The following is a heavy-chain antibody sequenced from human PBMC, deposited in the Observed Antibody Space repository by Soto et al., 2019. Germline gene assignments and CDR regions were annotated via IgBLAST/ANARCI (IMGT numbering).Heavy chain of an antibody. Sequence: GGSLRLSCTASGFTFGDYAMSWVRQAPGKGLEWVGFIRSKAYGGTSEYAASVKGRFTISRDDSKSIAYLQMNSLKTEDTAVYYGTREGEGSSGYYYYGMDVWGQGTTVTVSS. CDR3: TREGEGSSGYYYYGMDV. J-gene: IGHJ6*02. CDR2: IRSKAYGGTS. D-gene: IGHD6-19*01. CDR1: GFTFGDYA. V-gene: IGHV3-49*04.